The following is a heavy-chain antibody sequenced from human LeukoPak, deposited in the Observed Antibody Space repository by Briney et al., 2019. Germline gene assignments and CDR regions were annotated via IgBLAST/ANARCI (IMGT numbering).Heavy chain of an antibody. CDR1: GFTFSSYW. CDR2: IKQDGSEK. J-gene: IGHJ5*02. Sequence: QPGGSLRLSCAASGFTFSSYWMSWVRQAPGKGLEWVANIKQDGSEKYYVDSVKGRFTISRDNAKNLFYLHMNSLRAEDTAAYYCAKDDNYIRFSSWGQGTLVTVSS. CDR3: AKDDNYIRFSS. D-gene: IGHD3-16*01. V-gene: IGHV3-7*03.